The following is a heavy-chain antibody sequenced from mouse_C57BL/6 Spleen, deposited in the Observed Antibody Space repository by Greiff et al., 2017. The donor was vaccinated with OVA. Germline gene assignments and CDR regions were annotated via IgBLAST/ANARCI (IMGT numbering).Heavy chain of an antibody. Sequence: VKLMESGGGLVQPGGSLSLSCAASGFTFTDYYMSWVRQPPGKALEWLGFIRNKANGYTTEYSASVKGRFTISRDNSQSILYLQMNSLRAEDSATYYCARGYDYDGRRAMDYWGQGTSVTVSS. J-gene: IGHJ4*01. CDR3: ARGYDYDGRRAMDY. CDR2: IRNKANGYTT. D-gene: IGHD2-4*01. CDR1: GFTFTDYY. V-gene: IGHV7-3*01.